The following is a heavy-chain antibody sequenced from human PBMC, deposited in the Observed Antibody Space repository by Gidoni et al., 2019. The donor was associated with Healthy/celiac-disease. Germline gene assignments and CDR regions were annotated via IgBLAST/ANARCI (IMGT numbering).Heavy chain of an antibody. D-gene: IGHD1-26*01. Sequence: QVQLVESGGGVVQPGRSLRLSCAASGFTFSSYGMHWVRQAPGKGLEWVAVISYDGSNKYYADSVKGRFTISRDNSKNTLYLQMNSLRAEDTAVYYCAKAKGEMAPWGQGTLVTVSS. CDR1: GFTFSSYG. CDR3: AKAKGEMAP. V-gene: IGHV3-30*18. J-gene: IGHJ5*02. CDR2: ISYDGSNK.